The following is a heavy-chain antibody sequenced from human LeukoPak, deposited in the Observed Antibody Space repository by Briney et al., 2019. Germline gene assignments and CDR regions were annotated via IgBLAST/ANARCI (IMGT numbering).Heavy chain of an antibody. D-gene: IGHD5-18*01. V-gene: IGHV1-18*04. J-gene: IGHJ3*02. CDR1: GYTFTSYG. Sequence: GASVKVSCKASGYTFTSYGISWVRQAPGQGLEWIGWISAYNGNTNYAQKLQGRVTMTTDTSTSTAYMELRSLRSDDTAVYYCARGYSYGYVKGAFDIWGQGTMVTVSS. CDR3: ARGYSYGYVKGAFDI. CDR2: ISAYNGNT.